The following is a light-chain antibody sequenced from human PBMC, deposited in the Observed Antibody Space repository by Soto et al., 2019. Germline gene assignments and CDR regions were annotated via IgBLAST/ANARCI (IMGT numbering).Light chain of an antibody. CDR1: QSVSSN. Sequence: EIVRTQAPSTLSVSPWERATLSFRASQSVSSNLAWYQQKPGQAPRLLIYGASTRATGIPARFSGSGSGTEFTLTISSLQSEDFAVYYCQQYNNWRTFGQGTKVDIK. CDR2: GAS. J-gene: IGKJ1*01. CDR3: QQYNNWRT. V-gene: IGKV3-15*01.